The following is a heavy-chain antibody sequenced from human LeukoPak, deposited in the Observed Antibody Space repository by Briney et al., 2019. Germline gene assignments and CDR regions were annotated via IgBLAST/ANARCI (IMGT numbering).Heavy chain of an antibody. V-gene: IGHV1-2*02. J-gene: IGHJ4*02. D-gene: IGHD3-22*01. CDR3: ASIGSSAYIPFDY. Sequence: ASVKVSCKASGYTFTGYYMHWVRQAPGQGLEWLGWINPKSGGTNYAQKFQGRVTMTRDTSISTAYMEVSRLRSDDTAVYYCASIGSSAYIPFDYWGQGTLVTVSS. CDR2: INPKSGGT. CDR1: GYTFTGYY.